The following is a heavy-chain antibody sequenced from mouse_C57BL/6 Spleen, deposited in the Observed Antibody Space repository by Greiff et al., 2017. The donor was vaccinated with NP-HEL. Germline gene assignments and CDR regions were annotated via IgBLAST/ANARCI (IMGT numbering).Heavy chain of an antibody. V-gene: IGHV5-17*01. CDR3: ARNGLIPAPFDY. CDR2: ISSGSSTI. CDR1: GFTFSDYG. J-gene: IGHJ2*01. Sequence: EVKLMESGGGLVKPGGSLKLSCAASGFTFSDYGMHWVRQAPEKGLEWVAYISSGSSTIYYADTVKGRFTISRDNAKNTLFLQMTSLRSEDTAMYYCARNGLIPAPFDYWGQGTTLTVSS.